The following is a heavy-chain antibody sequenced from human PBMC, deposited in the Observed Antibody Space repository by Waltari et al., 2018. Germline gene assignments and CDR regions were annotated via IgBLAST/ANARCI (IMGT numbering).Heavy chain of an antibody. Sequence: QLQLQESGPGLVKPSETLSLTCTVSGSSISSSSYYWGWIRQPPGKGLEWMGSIYYSGSTYYNPALKRRVTISVDTAKSQCALKLSPGTAADTAVYYCARDPRWEGSGYYHFDYWGQGTLVTVSS. CDR2: IYYSGST. J-gene: IGHJ4*02. V-gene: IGHV4-39*07. CDR3: ARDPRWEGSGYYHFDY. D-gene: IGHD3-22*01. CDR1: GSSISSSSYY.